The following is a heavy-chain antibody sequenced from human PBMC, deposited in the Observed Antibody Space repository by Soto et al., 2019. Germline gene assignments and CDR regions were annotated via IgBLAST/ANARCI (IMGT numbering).Heavy chain of an antibody. D-gene: IGHD1-1*01. CDR3: ARGGIQLERRGGQSAFDI. V-gene: IGHV4-4*02. Sequence: QVQLQESGPGLVKPSGTLSLTCAVSGGSISSSNWWSWVRQPPGKGREWIGEIYHRGSTNYNPSLKSRVTISVDKSKNQFSLKLSSVTAADTAVYYCARGGIQLERRGGQSAFDIWGQGTMVTVSS. CDR1: GGSISSSNW. CDR2: IYHRGST. J-gene: IGHJ3*02.